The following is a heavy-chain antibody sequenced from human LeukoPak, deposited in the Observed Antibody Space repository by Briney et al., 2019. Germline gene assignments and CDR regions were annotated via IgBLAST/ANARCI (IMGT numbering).Heavy chain of an antibody. CDR2: IKSKTDGGTT. CDR1: GSTFSNAW. D-gene: IGHD3-9*01. CDR3: TTESYYDILTGYYTLDY. Sequence: GGSLRLSCAASGSTFSNAWMSWVRQAPGKGLEWVGRIKSKTDGGTTDYAAPVKGRFTISRDDSKNTLYLQMNSLKTEDTAVYYCTTESYYDILTGYYTLDYWGQGTLVTVSS. J-gene: IGHJ4*02. V-gene: IGHV3-15*01.